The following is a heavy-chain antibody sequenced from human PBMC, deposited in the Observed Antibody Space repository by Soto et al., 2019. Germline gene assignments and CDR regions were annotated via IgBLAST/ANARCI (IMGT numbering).Heavy chain of an antibody. D-gene: IGHD2-15*01. CDR3: AKDMGSGPLYGMDV. CDR2: ISWNSGSI. V-gene: IGHV3-9*01. Sequence: PGGSLRLSCAASGFTFDDYAMHWVRQAPGKGLEWVSGISWNSGSIGYADSVKGRFTISRDNAKNSLYLQMNSLRAEDTALYYCAKDMGSGPLYGMDVWGQGTTVTVSS. J-gene: IGHJ6*02. CDR1: GFTFDDYA.